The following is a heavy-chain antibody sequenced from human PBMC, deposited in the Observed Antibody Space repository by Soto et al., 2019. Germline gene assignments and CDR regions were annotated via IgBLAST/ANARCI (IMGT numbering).Heavy chain of an antibody. CDR2: INHSGST. Sequence: SDTLSLTCAVYGGSFSGYYWSWIRQPPGKGLEWIGEINHSGSTNYNPSLKSRVTISVDTSKNQFSLKLSSVTAADTAVYYCARDRPYYGSGSYYNLRYNWFDPWGQGTLVTVSS. D-gene: IGHD3-10*01. V-gene: IGHV4-34*01. CDR1: GGSFSGYY. CDR3: ARDRPYYGSGSYYNLRYNWFDP. J-gene: IGHJ5*02.